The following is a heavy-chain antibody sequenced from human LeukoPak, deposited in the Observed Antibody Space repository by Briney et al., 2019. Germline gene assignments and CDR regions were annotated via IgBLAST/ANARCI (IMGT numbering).Heavy chain of an antibody. CDR3: ARLEGGDYYDSSGDY. CDR1: GYSFIDYY. D-gene: IGHD3-22*01. Sequence: ASVKVSCKTSGYSFIDYYIHWVRQAPGQGLEWMGWINSNSADTNYAQNFQGRVTMTRDMSTSTVYMELSSLRSEDTAVYYCARLEGGDYYDSSGDYWGQGTLVTVSS. CDR2: INSNSADT. V-gene: IGHV1-2*02. J-gene: IGHJ4*02.